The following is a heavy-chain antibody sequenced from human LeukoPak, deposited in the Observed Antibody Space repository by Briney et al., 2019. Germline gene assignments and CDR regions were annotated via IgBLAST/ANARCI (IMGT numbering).Heavy chain of an antibody. V-gene: IGHV3-33*01. J-gene: IGHJ3*02. Sequence: GESLRLSCAASGFTFSSYGMHWVSQAPGKGLEWVAVIWYDGSNKYYSDSVKGRFTISRDNSKNTLYLQMNSLRAEDTAVYYCARDRWASSSGIRIWGQGTMVTVSS. CDR1: GFTFSSYG. CDR3: ARDRWASSSGIRI. D-gene: IGHD6-6*01. CDR2: IWYDGSNK.